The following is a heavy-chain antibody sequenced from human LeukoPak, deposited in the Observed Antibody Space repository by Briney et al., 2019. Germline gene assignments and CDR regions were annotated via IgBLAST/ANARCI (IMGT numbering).Heavy chain of an antibody. V-gene: IGHV4-39*07. CDR3: AETNTQDWFDP. D-gene: IGHD2-8*01. CDR2: IYHSGET. CDR1: GGSISSTSYY. J-gene: IGHJ5*02. Sequence: SETLCLTCRVSGGSISSTSYYWGWIRQPPGKGLEWIASIYHSGETFYNPSLESRVAISVDTSNNEVFLDLYSVTAADTAMYYCAETNTQDWFDPWGRGTLVTVSS.